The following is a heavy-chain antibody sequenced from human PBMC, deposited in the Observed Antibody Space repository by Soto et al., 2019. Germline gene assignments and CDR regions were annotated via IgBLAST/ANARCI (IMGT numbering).Heavy chain of an antibody. V-gene: IGHV3-15*01. D-gene: IGHD3-9*01. Sequence: LRLSCAASGFNLSHPWMTWVRQAAGKGLEWVGRIKSETDGGTADYAAPVKGRITISRDDSKNTVYLQMNSLKTEDTAVYYCTTGIYYDLLTGYHDVAYWGQGTLVTVSS. CDR2: IKSETDGGTA. CDR3: TTGIYYDLLTGYHDVAY. CDR1: GFNLSHPW. J-gene: IGHJ4*02.